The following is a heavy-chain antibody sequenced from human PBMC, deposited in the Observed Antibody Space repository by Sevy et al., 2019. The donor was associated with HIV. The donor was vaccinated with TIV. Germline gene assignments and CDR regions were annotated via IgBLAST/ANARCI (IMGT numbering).Heavy chain of an antibody. CDR2: IYHSGST. CDR1: GYSISSGYY. Sequence: SETLSLTCAVSGYSISSGYYWGWIRQPPGKGLEWIGSIYHSGSTYYNPSLKSRVTISVDTSKNQFSLKLSSVTAADTAVYYCASLNYYYGSGTQVAFDIWGQGTMVTVSS. V-gene: IGHV4-38-2*01. J-gene: IGHJ3*02. CDR3: ASLNYYYGSGTQVAFDI. D-gene: IGHD3-10*01.